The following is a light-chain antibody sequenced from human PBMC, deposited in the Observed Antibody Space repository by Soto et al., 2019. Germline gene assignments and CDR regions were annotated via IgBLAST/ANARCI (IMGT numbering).Light chain of an antibody. CDR3: MQVISFT. CDR1: QSLVYSDGNIY. Sequence: VLTQSPLSLPVTLGQPASISCRSSQSLVYSDGNIYLNWFHQRPGQSPRRLIYKASNRDSGVPDRFSGSGTGTDFTLSISRVEADDAGVYYCMQVISFTFGQGTRVEIK. J-gene: IGKJ1*01. CDR2: KAS. V-gene: IGKV2-30*01.